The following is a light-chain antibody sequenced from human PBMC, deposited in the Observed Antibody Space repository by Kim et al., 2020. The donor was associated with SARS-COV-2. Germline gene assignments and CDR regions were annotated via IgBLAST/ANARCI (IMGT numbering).Light chain of an antibody. Sequence: PGKTAEIPYGENNIESNSVHWYQQKPGQAPVMVIYYARDRPSGIPERFSGSNSGNTATLTSSRVEAGDEADYNCQVWDRSSDHPVFGGGTQLTGL. CDR1: NIESNS. V-gene: IGLV3-21*04. CDR3: QVWDRSSDHPV. J-gene: IGLJ3*02. CDR2: YAR.